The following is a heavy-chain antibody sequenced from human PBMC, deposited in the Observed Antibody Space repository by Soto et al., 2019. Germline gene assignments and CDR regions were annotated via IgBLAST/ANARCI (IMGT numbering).Heavy chain of an antibody. Sequence: ASVKVSCKASGGTFSSYAISWVRQAPGQGLEWMGGIIPIFGTANYAQKFQGRVTITAGESTSTAYMELSSLRSEDTAVYYCASSRRAYCGGDCYRGFDYWGQGTLVTVSS. V-gene: IGHV1-69*13. J-gene: IGHJ4*02. CDR3: ASSRRAYCGGDCYRGFDY. CDR1: GGTFSSYA. CDR2: IIPIFGTA. D-gene: IGHD2-21*02.